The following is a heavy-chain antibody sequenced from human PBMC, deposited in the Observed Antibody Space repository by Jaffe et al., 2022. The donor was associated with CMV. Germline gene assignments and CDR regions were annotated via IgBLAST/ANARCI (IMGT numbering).Heavy chain of an antibody. D-gene: IGHD3-3*01. CDR3: ARGEALRFLEWLLRFDY. CDR2: IYYSGST. V-gene: IGHV4-39*01. J-gene: IGHJ4*02. CDR1: GGSISSSSYY. Sequence: QLQLQESGPGLVKPSETLSLTCTVSGGSISSSSYYWGWIRQPPGKGLEWIGSIYYSGSTYYNPSLKSRVTISVDTSKNQFSLKLSSVTAADTAVYYCARGEALRFLEWLLRFDYWGQGTLVTVSS.